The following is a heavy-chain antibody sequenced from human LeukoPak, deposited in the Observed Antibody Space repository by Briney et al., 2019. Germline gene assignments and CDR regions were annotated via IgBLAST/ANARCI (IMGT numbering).Heavy chain of an antibody. Sequence: GASLKVSCKASGGTFSSYAISWVRQAPGQGLEWMGRIIPIFGTANYAQKFQGRVTITTDESTSTAYMELSSLRSEDTAVYYCARDSYGLDYYYYMDVWGKGTTVTVSS. CDR1: GGTFSSYA. V-gene: IGHV1-69*05. D-gene: IGHD5-18*01. J-gene: IGHJ6*03. CDR2: IIPIFGTA. CDR3: ARDSYGLDYYYYMDV.